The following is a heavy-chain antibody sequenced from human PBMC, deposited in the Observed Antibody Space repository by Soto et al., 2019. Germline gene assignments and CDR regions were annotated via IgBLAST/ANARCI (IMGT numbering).Heavy chain of an antibody. V-gene: IGHV1-18*01. CDR2: ISADNGNT. J-gene: IGHJ6*03. CDR1: GYTFTSYG. D-gene: IGHD5-12*01. Sequence: GASVKVSCKASGYTFTSYGISWVRQAPGQGLEWMGWISADNGNTNYAQKLQERVTITTDTSTSTAYMELSSLRSEDTAVYYCAADGLDYYYMDVWGKGTTVTVSS. CDR3: AADGLDYYYMDV.